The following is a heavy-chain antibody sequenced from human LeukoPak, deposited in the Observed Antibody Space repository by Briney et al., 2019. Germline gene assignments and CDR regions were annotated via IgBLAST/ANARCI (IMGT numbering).Heavy chain of an antibody. Sequence: PSETLSLTCTVSGGSISSYYWSWIRQPAGKGLEWIGRIYTSGSTNYNPSLKSRVTMSVDTSKNQFSLKLSSVTAADTAVYYCAREPGIAAAQNAFDIWGQGTMVTVSS. J-gene: IGHJ3*02. V-gene: IGHV4-4*07. CDR1: GGSISSYY. D-gene: IGHD6-13*01. CDR2: IYTSGST. CDR3: AREPGIAAAQNAFDI.